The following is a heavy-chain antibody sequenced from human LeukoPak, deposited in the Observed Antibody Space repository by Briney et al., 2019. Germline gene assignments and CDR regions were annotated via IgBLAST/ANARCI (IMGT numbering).Heavy chain of an antibody. D-gene: IGHD3-10*01. CDR2: ISYDGGEK. CDR3: AREGEALDY. V-gene: IGHV3-30*03. J-gene: IGHJ4*02. Sequence: GGSLRLSCAASGFTFSSYGMHWVRQAPGKGLEWVAIISYDGGEKYYAGSVKGRFSISRDNSKNTLYLQMNSLRTEDTAVYYCAREGEALDYWGQGTLVTVSS. CDR1: GFTFSSYG.